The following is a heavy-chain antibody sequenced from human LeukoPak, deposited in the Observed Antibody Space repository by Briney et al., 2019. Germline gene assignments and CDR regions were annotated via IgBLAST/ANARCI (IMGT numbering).Heavy chain of an antibody. CDR3: ARDRWEPDY. D-gene: IGHD1-26*01. CDR1: GGSISSYY. Sequence: SETLSLTCTVSGGSISSYYWSWLRQPPGKGLEWIGYIYYSGSTNYNPSLKSRVTISVDTSKNQFSLKLSSVTAADTAVYYCARDRWEPDYWGQGTLVTVSS. J-gene: IGHJ4*02. CDR2: IYYSGST. V-gene: IGHV4-59*01.